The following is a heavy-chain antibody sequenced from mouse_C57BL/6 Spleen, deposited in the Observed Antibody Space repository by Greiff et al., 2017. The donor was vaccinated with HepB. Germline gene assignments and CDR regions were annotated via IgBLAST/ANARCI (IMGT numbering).Heavy chain of an antibody. J-gene: IGHJ3*01. V-gene: IGHV1-52*01. CDR1: GYTFTSYW. D-gene: IGHD1-1*01. CDR3: ARGDYGSRPFAY. CDR2: IDPSDSET. Sequence: QVQLQQPGAELVRPGSSVKLSCKASGYTFTSYWMHWVKQRPIQGLEWIGNIDPSDSETHYNQKFKDKATLTVDKSSSTAYMQLSSLTSEDSAVYYCARGDYGSRPFAYWGQGTLVTVSA.